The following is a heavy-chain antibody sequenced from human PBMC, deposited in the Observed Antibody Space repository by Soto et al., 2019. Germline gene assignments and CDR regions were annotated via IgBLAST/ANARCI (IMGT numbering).Heavy chain of an antibody. J-gene: IGHJ5*02. V-gene: IGHV3-30-3*01. Sequence: QVQLVESGGGVVQPGRSLRLSCAASGFTLSRYGMHWVRQGPGKGLEWMALISYDGIKKYYADSVKGRFTISRDISKNTLYLQTNSLRPEDTAVYSCAREGEQWLVRSWFDPWGQGTLVTVSS. D-gene: IGHD6-19*01. CDR1: GFTLSRYG. CDR3: AREGEQWLVRSWFDP. CDR2: ISYDGIKK.